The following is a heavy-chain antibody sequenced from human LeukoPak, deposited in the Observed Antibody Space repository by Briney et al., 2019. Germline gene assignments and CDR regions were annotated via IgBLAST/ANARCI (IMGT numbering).Heavy chain of an antibody. D-gene: IGHD3-10*01. V-gene: IGHV3-23*01. Sequence: GGSLRLSCAASGFTFSNHGMNWVRQAPGKGLEWVSGISPSGDITYYADSVKGRFTISRDNSKSTLYLEVISLTAEDTAVYYCAKDDAWLRFGEWSQGTLVTVSS. CDR2: ISPSGDIT. CDR1: GFTFSNHG. J-gene: IGHJ4*02. CDR3: AKDDAWLRFGE.